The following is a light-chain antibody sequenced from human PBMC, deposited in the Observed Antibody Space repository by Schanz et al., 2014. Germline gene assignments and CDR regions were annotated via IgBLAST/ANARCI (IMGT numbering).Light chain of an antibody. CDR3: QQYGSSPGFT. CDR2: AAS. V-gene: IGKV3-20*01. CDR1: QSVSSID. J-gene: IGKJ3*01. Sequence: EIVLTQSPGTLSLSPGDRATLSCRASQSVSSIDLAWYQQKPGQAPRLLIYAASSRATGIPDRFSGSGSGTDFTLTISRLEPEDFAVYYCQQYGSSPGFTFGPGTKVDIK.